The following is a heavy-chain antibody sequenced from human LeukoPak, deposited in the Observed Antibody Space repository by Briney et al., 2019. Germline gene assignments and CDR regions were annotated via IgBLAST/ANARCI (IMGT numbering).Heavy chain of an antibody. CDR1: GGSISSGGFY. CDR2: IFHSGST. V-gene: IGHV4-30-2*01. Sequence: SETLSLTCNVSGGSISSGGFYWSWIRQPPGKGLEWIGYIFHSGSTYYNASLKSRITLSLDRSKNHFSLKLTSVTAADTAVYYCARGRSRVYFDYWGQGTLVTVSS. CDR3: ARGRSRVYFDY. J-gene: IGHJ4*02. D-gene: IGHD2-2*01.